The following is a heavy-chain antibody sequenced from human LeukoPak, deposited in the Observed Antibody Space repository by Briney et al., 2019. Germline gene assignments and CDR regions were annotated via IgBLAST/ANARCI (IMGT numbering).Heavy chain of an antibody. V-gene: IGHV6-1*01. CDR3: ARDRGSSSWYGLVFDY. CDR2: TYYRCKWYN. D-gene: IGHD6-13*01. J-gene: IGHJ4*02. CDR1: GDSVSSNSAA. Sequence: SQTLSLTCAISGDSVSSNSAAWNWIRQSPSRGLEWLGRTYYRCKWYNDYAVSVKSRITINPDTSKNQFSLQLNSVTPEDTAVYYCARDRGSSSWYGLVFDYWGQGTLVTVSS.